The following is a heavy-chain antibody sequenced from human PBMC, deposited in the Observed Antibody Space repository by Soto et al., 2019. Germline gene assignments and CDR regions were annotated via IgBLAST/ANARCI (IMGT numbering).Heavy chain of an antibody. CDR1: GFTFTSYA. CDR3: EKPNSYCSSTSCYDY. V-gene: IGHV3-23*01. CDR2: ISGSGGST. Sequence: AGGSLRLSCAASGFTFTSYAMSWVRQAPGKGLEWVSAISGSGGSTYYADSVKGRFTISRDNSKNTLYLQMNSLRAKDTAVYYCEKPNSYCSSTSCYDYWGQGTLVTVYS. J-gene: IGHJ4*02. D-gene: IGHD2-2*01.